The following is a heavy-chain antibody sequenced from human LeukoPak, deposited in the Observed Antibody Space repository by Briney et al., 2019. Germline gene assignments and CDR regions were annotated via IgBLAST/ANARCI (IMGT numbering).Heavy chain of an antibody. CDR2: IYSGGST. CDR3: ARESSSSSPREDYYYYKDV. Sequence: GGSLRLSCAASGFTVSSNYMSWVRQAPGKGLEWVSVIYSGGSTYYADSVKGRFTISRDNSKNTLYLQMNSLRAEDTAVYYCARESSSSSPREDYYYYKDVWGKGTTVTVSS. CDR1: GFTVSSNY. J-gene: IGHJ6*03. V-gene: IGHV3-66*02. D-gene: IGHD6-6*01.